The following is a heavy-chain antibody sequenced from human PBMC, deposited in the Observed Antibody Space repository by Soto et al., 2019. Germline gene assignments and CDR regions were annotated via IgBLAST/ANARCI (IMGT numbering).Heavy chain of an antibody. CDR1: GFPFSTYA. J-gene: IGHJ4*02. V-gene: IGHV3-23*01. Sequence: EVQLLESGGGLVQPGGSLRLSCAASGFPFSTYAMTWVREAPVKGLEWVSAISGSGGSTYYADSVKGRFTISRDKSKSTLFLQMNSLRAEDTAVYYCAKNWDTTFSSSSHWGQGALVTVSS. D-gene: IGHD6-6*01. CDR3: AKNWDTTFSSSSH. CDR2: ISGSGGST.